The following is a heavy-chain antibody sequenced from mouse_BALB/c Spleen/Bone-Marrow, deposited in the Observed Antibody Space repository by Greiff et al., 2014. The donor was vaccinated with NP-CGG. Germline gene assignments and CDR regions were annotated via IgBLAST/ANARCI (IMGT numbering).Heavy chain of an antibody. V-gene: IGHV5-4*02. CDR1: GFTFSDYY. J-gene: IGHJ4*01. Sequence: EVQLVESGGGLVKPGWSLKLSCAASGFTFSDYYMYWVRQTPEKKLEWVATISDGGSYTYYPDSVKGRFTISRDNAKNNLYLQMSSLKSEDTAMYYCARSGERYGAMDYWGQGTSVTVFS. CDR2: ISDGGSYT. CDR3: ARSGERYGAMDY. D-gene: IGHD1-1*02.